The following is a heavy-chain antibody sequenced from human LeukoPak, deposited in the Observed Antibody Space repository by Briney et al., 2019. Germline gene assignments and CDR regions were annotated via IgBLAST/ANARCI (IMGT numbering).Heavy chain of an antibody. CDR3: ARDSHGLQKSGVVDY. Sequence: ASVKVSCKASGYTFTGYYMHWVRQAPGQGLEWMGWINPNGGGTNYAQKFQGRVTMTRDTSISTAYMELSRLRSDDTAVYYCARDSHGLQKSGVVDYWGRGTLVTVSS. CDR1: GYTFTGYY. CDR2: INPNGGGT. J-gene: IGHJ4*02. V-gene: IGHV1-2*02. D-gene: IGHD3-10*01.